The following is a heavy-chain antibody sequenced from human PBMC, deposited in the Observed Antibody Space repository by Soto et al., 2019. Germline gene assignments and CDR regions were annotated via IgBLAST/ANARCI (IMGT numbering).Heavy chain of an antibody. CDR3: ARNPQTMVTMFCDY. V-gene: IGHV1-69*12. J-gene: IGHJ4*02. Sequence: QVQLVQSGAEVKRPGSSVKVSCKASGGTFNNYAFTWVRQAPGQGLEWMGGIIPFYGTANYAQKFQGRVTITADESTSTAYMELSSLRSEDTAVYYCARNPQTMVTMFCDYWGQGTLVTVSS. CDR1: GGTFNNYA. D-gene: IGHD4-17*01. CDR2: IIPFYGTA.